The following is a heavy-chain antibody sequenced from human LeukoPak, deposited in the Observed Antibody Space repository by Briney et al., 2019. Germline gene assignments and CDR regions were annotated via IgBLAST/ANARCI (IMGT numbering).Heavy chain of an antibody. D-gene: IGHD2-15*01. J-gene: IGHJ4*02. CDR2: IIPMFNTT. V-gene: IGHV1-69*06. CDR1: GGTFSSYA. CDR3: ATTPCSGGSCYLAGYYFDY. Sequence: ASVKVSCKASGGTFSSYAISWVRQAPGQGLEWMGGIIPMFNTTKYAQKFQDRVTITADKSTSTAYMELSSLRSEDTAVYYCATTPCSGGSCYLAGYYFDYWGQGTLVTV.